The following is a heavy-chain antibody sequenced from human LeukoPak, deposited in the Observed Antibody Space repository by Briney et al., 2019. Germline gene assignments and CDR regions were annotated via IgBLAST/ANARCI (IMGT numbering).Heavy chain of an antibody. CDR3: ARGAPPDY. CDR1: GFTFSNAW. Sequence: GGSLRLSCATSGFTFSNAWMYWVRQAPGKGLEWVAVMSYDGSNKHYADSVKGRFTISKDNSKNTLSLQMNSLGVEDTAVYYCARGAPPDYWGQGTLVTVSS. CDR2: MSYDGSNK. V-gene: IGHV3-30*19. J-gene: IGHJ4*02.